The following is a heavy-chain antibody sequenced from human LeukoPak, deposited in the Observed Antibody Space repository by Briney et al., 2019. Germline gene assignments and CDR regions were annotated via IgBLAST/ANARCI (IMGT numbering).Heavy chain of an antibody. V-gene: IGHV3-30-3*01. CDR3: ARVPPRAGYCSSTSCYHDAFDI. D-gene: IGHD2-2*01. CDR1: GFTFSSYA. J-gene: IGHJ3*02. CDR2: ISYDGSNK. Sequence: PGRSLRLSCAASGFTFSSYAMHWVRQAPGKGLEWVAVISYDGSNKYYADSVKGRFTISRDNSKNTLYLQMNSLRAEDTAVYYCARVPPRAGYCSSTSCYHDAFDIWGQGTMVTVSS.